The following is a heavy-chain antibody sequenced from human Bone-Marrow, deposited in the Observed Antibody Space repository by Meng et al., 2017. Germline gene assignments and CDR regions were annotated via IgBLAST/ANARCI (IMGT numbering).Heavy chain of an antibody. J-gene: IGHJ4*02. Sequence: HLHEWRAGVLTPSETLSLTCVGSGGSFSDYYWSWIRQPPGKGLEWIGEINHSGSTNYNPSLESRATISVDTSQNNLSLKLSSVTAADSAVYYCARGPTTMAHDFDYWGQGTLVTVSS. CDR3: ARGPTTMAHDFDY. CDR1: GGSFSDYY. V-gene: IGHV4-34*01. CDR2: INHSGST. D-gene: IGHD4-11*01.